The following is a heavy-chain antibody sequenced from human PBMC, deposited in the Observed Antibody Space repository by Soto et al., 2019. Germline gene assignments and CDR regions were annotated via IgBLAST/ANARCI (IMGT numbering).Heavy chain of an antibody. V-gene: IGHV3-21*01. CDR1: GFTFSSYS. CDR2: ISSSSSYI. J-gene: IGHJ6*02. D-gene: IGHD3-10*01. Sequence: EVQLVESGGGLVKPGGSLRLSCAASGFTFSSYSMNWVRQAPGKGLEWVSSISSSSSYIYYADSVKGRFTISRDNAKNSLYLQMNSLRAEDTAVYYCARDRGDGYQYYYGMDVWGQGTTVTVSS. CDR3: ARDRGDGYQYYYGMDV.